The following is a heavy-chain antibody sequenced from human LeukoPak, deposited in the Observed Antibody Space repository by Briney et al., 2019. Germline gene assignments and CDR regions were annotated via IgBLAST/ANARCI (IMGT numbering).Heavy chain of an antibody. J-gene: IGHJ4*02. CDR1: GGSFSGYY. D-gene: IGHD2-15*01. V-gene: IGHV4-34*01. CDR3: ARDSYGGSGE. CDR2: INHSGST. Sequence: PSETLSLTCAVYGGSFSGYYWSWIRQPPGKGLEWIGEINHSGSTNYNPSLKSRVTISVDTSKNQFSLKLSSVTAADTAVYYCARDSYGGSGEWGQGTLVTVSS.